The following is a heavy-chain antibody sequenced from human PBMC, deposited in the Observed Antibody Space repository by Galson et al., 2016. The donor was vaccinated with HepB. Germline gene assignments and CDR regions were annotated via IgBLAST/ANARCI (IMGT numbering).Heavy chain of an antibody. D-gene: IGHD2-2*01. Sequence: SLRLSCAASGFTFTDFGMHWVRQAPGKGPEWVAVVSYDGTNRDYADSVKGRFTISRDDSKNTLSLQMSNLRPEDTAVYHCVKDAMIYAPLKLFEYWGQGALVTVSS. J-gene: IGHJ4*02. CDR3: VKDAMIYAPLKLFEY. V-gene: IGHV3-30*18. CDR2: VSYDGTNR. CDR1: GFTFTDFG.